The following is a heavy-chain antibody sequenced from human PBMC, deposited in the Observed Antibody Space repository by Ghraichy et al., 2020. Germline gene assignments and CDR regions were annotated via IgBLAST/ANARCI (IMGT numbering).Heavy chain of an antibody. CDR1: GFTFSSYA. CDR2: IVGSGGRT. Sequence: GGSLRLSCAASGFTFSSYAMSWVRQAPAKGLEWVSAIVGSGGRTYYADSVKGRFTISRDNSKNTLYLQMNSLRAEDTAVYYCAKTLAGTWYFDLWGRGTLVTVSS. CDR3: AKTLAGTWYFDL. J-gene: IGHJ2*01. V-gene: IGHV3-23*01. D-gene: IGHD6-19*01.